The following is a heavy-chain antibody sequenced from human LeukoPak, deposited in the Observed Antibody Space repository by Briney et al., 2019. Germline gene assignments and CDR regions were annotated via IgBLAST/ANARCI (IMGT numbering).Heavy chain of an antibody. D-gene: IGHD5-18*01. J-gene: IGHJ3*02. V-gene: IGHV1-18*01. CDR2: MTAANSTT. CDR1: GYNFNSYG. Sequence: ASVNVSCKASGYNFNSYGIGWVRQAPRQGSEWMGWMTAANSTTIYPQKVQGRVTMTPDTSTSTAYMELRSLRSDDTAVYFCARDLARGYSYGYNAFDIWGQGTMVTVSS. CDR3: ARDLARGYSYGYNAFDI.